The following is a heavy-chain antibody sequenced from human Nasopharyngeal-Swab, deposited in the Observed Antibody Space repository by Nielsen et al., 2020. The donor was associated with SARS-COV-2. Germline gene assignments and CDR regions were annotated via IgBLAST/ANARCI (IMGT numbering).Heavy chain of an antibody. Sequence: GESLKISCAASGFTFSSYSMNWVRQAPGKGLEWVSYISSSSTIYYADPVKGRFTISRDNAKNSLYLQMNSLRAEDTAVYYCARAKYGDPYYYYYYMDVWGKGTTVTVSS. J-gene: IGHJ6*03. CDR1: GFTFSSYS. D-gene: IGHD4-17*01. CDR2: ISSSSTI. V-gene: IGHV3-48*04. CDR3: ARAKYGDPYYYYYYMDV.